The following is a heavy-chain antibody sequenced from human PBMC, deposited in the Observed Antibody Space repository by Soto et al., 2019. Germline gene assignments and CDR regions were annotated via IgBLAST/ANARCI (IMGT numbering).Heavy chain of an antibody. Sequence: QVQLVQSGAEVKKPGSSVKVSCKASGGTFSRDAISWVRQAPGQGLEWMGGIIPIFDSPAYAQNFQGRIAIPADEPTTTAYMELSSLRSQDTAVYYCARARPDSSASRLQNNYYYYGMDVWGQGTTVTVSS. D-gene: IGHD3-22*01. CDR2: IIPIFDSP. CDR3: ARARPDSSASRLQNNYYYYGMDV. J-gene: IGHJ6*02. CDR1: GGTFSRDA. V-gene: IGHV1-69*01.